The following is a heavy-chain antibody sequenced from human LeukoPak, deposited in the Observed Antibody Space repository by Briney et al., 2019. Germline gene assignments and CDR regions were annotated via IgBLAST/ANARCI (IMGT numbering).Heavy chain of an antibody. V-gene: IGHV4-4*02. CDR3: ARDRDYYDSSGYFNWYFDL. CDR2: IYHSGST. Sequence: SGTLSLTCAVSGGSISSSNWWSWVRQPPGKGLEWIGEIYHSGSTNYNPSLKSRVTISVDTSKNQFSLKLSSVTAADTAVYYCARDRDYYDSSGYFNWYFDLWGRGTLVTVSS. J-gene: IGHJ2*01. CDR1: GGSISSSNW. D-gene: IGHD3-22*01.